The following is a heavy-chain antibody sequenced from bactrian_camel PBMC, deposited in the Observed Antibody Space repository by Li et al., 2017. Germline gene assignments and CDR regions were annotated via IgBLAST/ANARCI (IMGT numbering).Heavy chain of an antibody. J-gene: IGHJ4*01. CDR1: GYTVETAC. CDR3: AAQFIGGDCNNVNAYYY. D-gene: IGHD3*01. CDR2: ISGRET. V-gene: IGHV3S55*01. Sequence: HVQLVESGGGSVQAGGSLRLSCSGYTVETACMAWFRQAPGKEREGVAAISGRETYADSVQGRFIISRDNAKNTLHLQIDSLKPEDTGMYYCAAQFIGGDCNNVNAYYYRGHGTQVTVS.